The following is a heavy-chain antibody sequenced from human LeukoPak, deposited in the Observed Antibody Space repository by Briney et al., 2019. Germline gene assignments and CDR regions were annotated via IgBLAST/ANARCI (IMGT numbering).Heavy chain of an antibody. Sequence: GGSPRLSCAASGFTFSSYAMSWVRQAPGKGLEWVSAISGSGGSTYYADSVKGRFTISRDNSKNTLYLQMNSLRAEDTAVYYCAKGATKYSYGGTDYWGQGTLVTVSS. V-gene: IGHV3-23*01. CDR1: GFTFSSYA. CDR2: ISGSGGST. J-gene: IGHJ4*02. CDR3: AKGATKYSYGGTDY. D-gene: IGHD5-18*01.